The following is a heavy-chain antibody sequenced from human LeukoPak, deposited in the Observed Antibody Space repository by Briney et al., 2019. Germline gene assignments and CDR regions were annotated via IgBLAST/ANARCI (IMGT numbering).Heavy chain of an antibody. Sequence: SETLSLTCTVSGGSISSSSYYWGWIRQPPGKGLEWIGSIYYSGSTYYNPSLKSRVTISVDTSKNQFSLKLSSVTAADTAVYYCARTLGDIVVVPAATWDAYYYDSSGYYYFDYWGQGTLVTVSS. CDR2: IYYSGST. CDR1: GGSISSSSYY. D-gene: IGHD2-2*01. CDR3: ARTLGDIVVVPAATWDAYYYDSSGYYYFDY. V-gene: IGHV4-39*01. J-gene: IGHJ4*02.